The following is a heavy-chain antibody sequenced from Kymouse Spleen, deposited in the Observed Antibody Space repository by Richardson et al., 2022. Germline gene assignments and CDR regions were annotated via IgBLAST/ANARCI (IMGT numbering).Heavy chain of an antibody. CDR2: IRSKANSYAT. CDR1: GFTFSGSA. Sequence: EVQLVESGGGLVQPGGSLKLSCAASGFTFSGSAMHWVRQASGKGLEWVGRIRSKANSYATAYAASVKGRFTISRDDSKNTAYLQMNSLKTEDTAVYYCTS*RITMVRGVIITNWFDPWGQGTLVTVSS. D-gene: IGHD3-10*01. V-gene: IGHV3-73*02. J-gene: IGHJ5*02. CDR3: TS*RITMVRGVIITNWFDP.